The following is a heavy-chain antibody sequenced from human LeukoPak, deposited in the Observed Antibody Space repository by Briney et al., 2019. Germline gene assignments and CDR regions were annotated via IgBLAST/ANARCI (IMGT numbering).Heavy chain of an antibody. V-gene: IGHV1-2*02. D-gene: IGHD5-24*01. J-gene: IGHJ5*02. CDR2: INPNSGGT. CDR3: AKEQMATAFHP. Sequence: ASVKVSCKASGYIFTGYYMHWVRQAPGQGLEWMGWINPNSGGTKYAQKFQGRVTMTRDTSISTAYMELSRLRSDDTAVYYCAKEQMATAFHPWGQGTLVTVSS. CDR1: GYIFTGYY.